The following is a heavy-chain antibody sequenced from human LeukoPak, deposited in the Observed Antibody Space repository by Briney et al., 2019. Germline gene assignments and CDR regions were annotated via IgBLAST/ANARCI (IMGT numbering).Heavy chain of an antibody. V-gene: IGHV3-30*01. J-gene: IGHJ5*02. CDR2: ISYDGSNK. CDR1: GFTFSSYA. CDR3: ARDSGWFDP. D-gene: IGHD3-10*01. Sequence: SGGSLRLSCAASGFTFSSYAMHWVRQAPGKGLEWVAVISYDGSNKYYADSVKGRFTISRDNSKNTLYLQMNSLRAEDTAVYYCARDSGWFDPWGQGTLVTVSS.